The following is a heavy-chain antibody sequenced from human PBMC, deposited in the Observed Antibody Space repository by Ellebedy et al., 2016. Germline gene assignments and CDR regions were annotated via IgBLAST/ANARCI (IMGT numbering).Heavy chain of an antibody. CDR2: IKSKTDGGAA. CDR3: TTVYRYNYDSV. J-gene: IGHJ4*02. CDR1: GFTFSNAW. V-gene: IGHV3-15*01. D-gene: IGHD5-18*01. Sequence: GESLKISCAASGFTFSNAWMNWVRQAPVKVLEWVRRIKSKTDGGAADYAAPVKGRFTISRDDSKNTLYLQMNSLKTEDTAVYFCTTVYRYNYDSVWGQGTLVTVSS.